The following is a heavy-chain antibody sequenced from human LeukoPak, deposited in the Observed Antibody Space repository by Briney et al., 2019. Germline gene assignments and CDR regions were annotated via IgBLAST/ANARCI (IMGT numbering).Heavy chain of an antibody. CDR2: INHSGST. V-gene: IGHV4-34*01. CDR1: GGSFSGYY. J-gene: IGHJ4*02. CDR3: ARDTMGHFDY. D-gene: IGHD3-10*01. Sequence: SETLSLTCAVYGGSFSGYYWSWIRQPPGKGLEWIGEINHSGSTNYNPSLKSRVTMSVDTSKNQFSLKLSSVTAADTAVYYCARDTMGHFDYWGQGTLVTVSS.